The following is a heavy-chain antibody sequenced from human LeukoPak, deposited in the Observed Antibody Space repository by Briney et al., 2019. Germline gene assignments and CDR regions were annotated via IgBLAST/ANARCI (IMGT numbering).Heavy chain of an antibody. CDR1: GYTFTSYY. D-gene: IGHD3-3*01. CDR3: ARDPGLRFLEGLMDV. V-gene: IGHV1-46*01. CDR2: INPSGGST. Sequence: ASVKVSCKASGYTFTSYYMHWVRQAPGQGLEWMGIINPSGGSTSYAQKFQGRVTMTRDTSTGTVYMELSSLRSEDTAVYYCARDPGLRFLEGLMDVWGKGTTVTVSS. J-gene: IGHJ6*03.